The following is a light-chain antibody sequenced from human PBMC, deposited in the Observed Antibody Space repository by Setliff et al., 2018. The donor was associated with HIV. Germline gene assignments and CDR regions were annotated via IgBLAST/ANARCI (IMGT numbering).Light chain of an antibody. V-gene: IGLV2-11*01. CDR1: SSDVGSYNY. CDR3: CSYAGSYTWV. Sequence: SALTQPRSVSGSPGQSVTISCTGTSSDVGSYNYVSWYQQHPGKAPKLMIYDVSKRPSGVPDRFSGSKSGNTASLTISGLQAEDEADYYCCSYAGSYTWVFGTGTKV. J-gene: IGLJ1*01. CDR2: DVS.